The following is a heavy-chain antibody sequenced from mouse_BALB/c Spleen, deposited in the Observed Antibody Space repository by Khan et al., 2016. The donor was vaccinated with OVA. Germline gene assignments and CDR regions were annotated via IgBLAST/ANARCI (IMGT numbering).Heavy chain of an antibody. CDR2: IWSGGTT. Sequence: QVQLKESGPGLVQPSQSLSITCTVSGFSLTTYGVHWVRHSPGKGLEWLGVIWSGGTTDYSAAFISRLSITKDNSKRQVFFKMNSLQANDAAIYYCARNYDYDEGLAYWGQGTLVTVSA. D-gene: IGHD2-4*01. CDR3: ARNYDYDEGLAY. CDR1: GFSLTTYG. J-gene: IGHJ3*01. V-gene: IGHV2-2*02.